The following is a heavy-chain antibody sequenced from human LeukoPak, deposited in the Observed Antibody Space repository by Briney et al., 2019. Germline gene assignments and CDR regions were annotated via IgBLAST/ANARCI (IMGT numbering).Heavy chain of an antibody. V-gene: IGHV7-4-1*02. J-gene: IGHJ4*02. CDR2: IFTNTGNS. CDR3: ATNYDSSGYFTF. D-gene: IGHD3-22*01. CDR1: GYTFTSYA. Sequence: GASVKVSCKASGYTFTSYAMSWLRQAPGQGLEYMGWIFTNTGNSTYTQGFTGQFVFSLDTSVSTAYLQISSLKAEDTAVYFCATNYDSSGYFTFWGQGTLVTVSS.